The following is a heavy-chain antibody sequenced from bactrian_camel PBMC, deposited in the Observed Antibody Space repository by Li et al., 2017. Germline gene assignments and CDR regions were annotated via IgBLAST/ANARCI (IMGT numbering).Heavy chain of an antibody. CDR3: AANTHGICTLEIDWYTF. V-gene: IGHV3S53*01. D-gene: IGHD6*01. Sequence: QVQLVESGGGSAQAGGSLRLSCTASGLTFSNCEMAWYRQAPGKEREMFARASASYRTIYADSVKGRFTVFQDNSKGTADNTVHLQMNSLEPEDTAMYYCAANTHGICTLEIDWYTFWGQGTQVTVS. CDR2: ASASYRT. CDR1: GLTFSNCE. J-gene: IGHJ4*01.